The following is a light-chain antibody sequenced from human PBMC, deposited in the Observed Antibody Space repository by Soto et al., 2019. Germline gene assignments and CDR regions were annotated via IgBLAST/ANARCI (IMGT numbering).Light chain of an antibody. J-gene: IGKJ4*01. CDR1: QDIDTW. V-gene: IGKV1-12*01. Sequence: DILMTQSPPSVSASVGDRVTITCRASQDIDTWLAWYQQKPGRGPKLLIHTASTLHSGVPSRFSGRKSVTDFTLTISSLQPEDSASYYCQHSQGFPLTFGGGTKVEV. CDR3: QHSQGFPLT. CDR2: TAS.